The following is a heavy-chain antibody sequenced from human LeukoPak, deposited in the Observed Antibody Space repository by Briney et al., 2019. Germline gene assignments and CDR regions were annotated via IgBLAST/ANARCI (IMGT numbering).Heavy chain of an antibody. J-gene: IGHJ6*03. V-gene: IGHV5-51*01. CDR2: IYPGDSDT. CDR1: GYSFTNYW. CDR3: ARLHDYGDYYSYYYMDV. D-gene: IGHD4-17*01. Sequence: GESLKISCKGSGYSFTNYWIGWVRQMPGKGLEWMGSIYPGDSDTRYSPSFQGQVTISADKSISAAYLQWSSLKASDTAMYYCARLHDYGDYYSYYYMDVWGKGTTVTVSS.